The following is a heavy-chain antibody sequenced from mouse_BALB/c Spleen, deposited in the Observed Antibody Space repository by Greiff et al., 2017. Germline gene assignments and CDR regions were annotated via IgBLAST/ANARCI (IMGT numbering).Heavy chain of an antibody. Sequence: QVQLQQSGAELAKPGASVKMSCKASGYTFTSYWMHWVKQRPGQGLEWIGYINPSTGYTEYNQKIKDKATLTADKSSSTAYMQLSSLTSEDSAVYYCARFDGFNYAMDYWGQGTSVTVSS. D-gene: IGHD2-3*01. CDR2: INPSTGYT. J-gene: IGHJ4*01. V-gene: IGHV1-7*01. CDR1: GYTFTSYW. CDR3: ARFDGFNYAMDY.